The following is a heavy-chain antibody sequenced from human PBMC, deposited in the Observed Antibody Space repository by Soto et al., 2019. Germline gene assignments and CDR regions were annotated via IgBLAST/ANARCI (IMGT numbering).Heavy chain of an antibody. V-gene: IGHV1-18*01. Sequence: QVQLVQSGPEVKKPGASVKVSCKASGYTFTTYGISWVRQAPGQGLEWMGWISPYNGDTHYAERFQGRLTMTTDTSATSAYMELRTLSSDDRAVHFCARALSMAQYYYYMDVWGKGTTVTVSS. CDR3: ARALSMAQYYYYMDV. J-gene: IGHJ6*03. CDR1: GYTFTTYG. CDR2: ISPYNGDT.